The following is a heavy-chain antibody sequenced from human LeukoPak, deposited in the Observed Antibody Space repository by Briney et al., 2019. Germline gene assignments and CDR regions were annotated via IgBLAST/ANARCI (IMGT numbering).Heavy chain of an antibody. J-gene: IGHJ6*02. CDR3: ARGLNSNYSDSSGYYLPYYYYGMDV. D-gene: IGHD3-22*01. V-gene: IGHV3-30-3*01. Sequence: GGSLRLSCAASGFTFSSYAMHWVRQAPGKGLEWVAVISYDGSNKYYADSAKGRFTISRDNSKNTLYLQMNSLRAEDTAVYSCARGLNSNYSDSSGYYLPYYYYGMDVWGQGTTVTVSS. CDR2: ISYDGSNK. CDR1: GFTFSSYA.